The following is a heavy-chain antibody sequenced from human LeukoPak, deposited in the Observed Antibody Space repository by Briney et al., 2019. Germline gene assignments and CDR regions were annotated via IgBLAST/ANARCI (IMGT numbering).Heavy chain of an antibody. CDR3: ARDEPTVTTGPPVGS. Sequence: GGSLRLSCATSGFTFETYWMHWVRQAPGKGLEWVSCINGYGSITNYADSVKGRFTISRDNAKNTLYLQMNSLRVEDTAVYYCARDEPTVTTGPPVGSWGQGTLVTVSS. CDR1: GFTFETYW. CDR2: INGYGSIT. V-gene: IGHV3-74*01. J-gene: IGHJ4*02. D-gene: IGHD4-17*01.